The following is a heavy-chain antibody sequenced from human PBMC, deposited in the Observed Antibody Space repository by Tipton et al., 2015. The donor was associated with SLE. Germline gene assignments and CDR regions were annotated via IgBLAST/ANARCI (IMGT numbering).Heavy chain of an antibody. CDR3: ARHHCTNGACPFDY. CDR2: INHSGST. Sequence: TLSLTCAVYGGSFSGYYWSWIRQPPGKGLEWIGEINHSGSTNYNPSLKSRVTISVDTSKNQFSLKLSSVTAADTAVYYCARHHCTNGACPFDYWGQGTLVTVSS. J-gene: IGHJ4*02. CDR1: GGSFSGYY. D-gene: IGHD2-8*01. V-gene: IGHV4-34*01.